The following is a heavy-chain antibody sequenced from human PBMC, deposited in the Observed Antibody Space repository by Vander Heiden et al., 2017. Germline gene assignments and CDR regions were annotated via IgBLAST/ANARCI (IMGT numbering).Heavy chain of an antibody. Sequence: EVQLVESGGGLVQPGGSLRLSCAASGFTFSDYYMDWVRQTPGKGLEWVGRSKNKADSYTSHYAASVRGRFTISRDASRNSLYLQMNSLRTEDTAVYYCARDNIGSYDSWGRGTLVTVSS. CDR1: GFTFSDYY. CDR2: SKNKADSYTS. CDR3: ARDNIGSYDS. D-gene: IGHD1-26*01. V-gene: IGHV3-72*01. J-gene: IGHJ4*02.